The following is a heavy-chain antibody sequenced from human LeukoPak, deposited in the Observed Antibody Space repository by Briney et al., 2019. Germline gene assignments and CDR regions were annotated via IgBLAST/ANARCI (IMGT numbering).Heavy chain of an antibody. Sequence: GGSLRLSCAASGFTFSNYGIHWVRQAPGKGLEWVAVISYDGSKKYYADFVKGRFTISRVNSKNTLHLQMNSLRAEDTAVYYCAKYYYSSGSYTAALDYWGQGTLVTVSS. J-gene: IGHJ4*02. CDR3: AKYYYSSGSYTAALDY. D-gene: IGHD3-10*01. CDR2: ISYDGSKK. V-gene: IGHV3-30*18. CDR1: GFTFSNYG.